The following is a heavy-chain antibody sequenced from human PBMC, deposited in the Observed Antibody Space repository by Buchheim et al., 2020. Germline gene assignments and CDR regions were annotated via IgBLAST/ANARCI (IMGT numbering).Heavy chain of an antibody. Sequence: VQLVESGGGVVQPGRSLRLSCAASGFTFSHFAMHWVRQAPGKGLEWVAAIWFDGDNKYYADSVKGRFTISRDNSENTLSLQMNSLRGDDTAVYYCARDRGVAFDSWGQGTL. CDR2: IWFDGDNK. D-gene: IGHD1-26*01. J-gene: IGHJ4*01. CDR3: ARDRGVAFDS. V-gene: IGHV3-33*01. CDR1: GFTFSHFA.